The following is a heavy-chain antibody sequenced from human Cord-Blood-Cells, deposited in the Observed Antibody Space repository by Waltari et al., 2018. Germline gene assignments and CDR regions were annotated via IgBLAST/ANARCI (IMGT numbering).Heavy chain of an antibody. J-gene: IGHJ4*02. Sequence: QLQLQESGSGLVKPSQTLSLTCAVSGGSISSGGYSWRWLRQPPGKGLEWIGYIYHSGSTYYNPSLKSRVTISVDRSKNQFSLKLSSVTAADTAVYYCARVGFFGGYFDYWGQGTLVTVSS. D-gene: IGHD2-15*01. CDR2: IYHSGST. CDR3: ARVGFFGGYFDY. V-gene: IGHV4-30-2*01. CDR1: GGSISSGGYS.